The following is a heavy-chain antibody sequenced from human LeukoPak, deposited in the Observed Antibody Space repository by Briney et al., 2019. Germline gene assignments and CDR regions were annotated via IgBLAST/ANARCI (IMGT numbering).Heavy chain of an antibody. Sequence: TGGSLRLSCVASGFDFSTSAMRWVRQAPGKGLEWLTVISYDGITKFYADSVKGRFTISRDNAKNSLYLQMSGLRVEDTAVYYCARIPYDSSGYYYPHWGQGTVGTVSS. CDR2: ISYDGITK. CDR1: GFDFSTSA. V-gene: IGHV3-30-3*01. J-gene: IGHJ4*02. CDR3: ARIPYDSSGYYYPH. D-gene: IGHD3-22*01.